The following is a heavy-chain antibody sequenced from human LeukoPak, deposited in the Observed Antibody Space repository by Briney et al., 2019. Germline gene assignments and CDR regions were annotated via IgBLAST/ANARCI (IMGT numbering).Heavy chain of an antibody. J-gene: IGHJ4*02. CDR1: GFTFSSYC. V-gene: IGHV3-74*01. D-gene: IGHD6-6*01. CDR2: INSDGSST. Sequence: GGSLRLSCAASGFTFSSYCMHWVRQAPGKGLVCVSRINSDGSSTSYADSVRGRFSISRDNAKNTLYLQMNSLRAEDTAVYYCARGLSGYASSLGYWGQGTLVTVS. CDR3: ARGLSGYASSLGY.